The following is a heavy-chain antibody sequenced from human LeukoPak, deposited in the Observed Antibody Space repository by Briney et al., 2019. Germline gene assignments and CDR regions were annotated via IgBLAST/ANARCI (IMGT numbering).Heavy chain of an antibody. CDR1: GGTFSSYA. CDR3: AREGTVSGGYYYYYGMDV. V-gene: IGHV1-69*01. J-gene: IGHJ6*02. D-gene: IGHD3-16*01. CDR2: IIPIFGTA. Sequence: GSSVKVSCKASGGTFSSYAISWVRQAPGQGLEWMGGIIPIFGTANYAQKFQGRVTITADESTSTAYMELSSLRSEDTAVYYCAREGTVSGGYYYYYGMDVWGQGTTVTVSS.